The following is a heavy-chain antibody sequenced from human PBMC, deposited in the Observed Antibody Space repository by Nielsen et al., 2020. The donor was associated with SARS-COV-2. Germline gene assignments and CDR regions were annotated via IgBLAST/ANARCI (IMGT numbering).Heavy chain of an antibody. D-gene: IGHD5-18*01. CDR1: GFVISNFE. V-gene: IGHV3-49*04. CDR2: IRSKAYGGTT. Sequence: GGSLRLSCAASGFVISNFEMNWVRQAPGKGLEWVGFIRSKAYGGTTEYAASVKGRFTISRDDSKSIAYLQMNSLKTEDTAVYYCTRFIQLFDYWGQGTLVTVSS. J-gene: IGHJ4*02. CDR3: TRFIQLFDY.